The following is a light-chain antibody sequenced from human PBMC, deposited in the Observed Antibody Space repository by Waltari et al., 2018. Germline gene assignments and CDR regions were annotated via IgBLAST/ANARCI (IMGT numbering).Light chain of an antibody. J-gene: IGKJ3*01. CDR2: ASF. CDR1: QNINRY. V-gene: IGKV1-39*01. CDR3: QQSYRLPPT. Sequence: IQMTQYPSSLSASVGDRVTITCRASQNINRYLNWYQQKPGNAPKLLIYASFSLQSGVPSRFRGSGSGTDFTLTITSLQPEDFATYYCQQSYRLPPTFGPGTKVDIK.